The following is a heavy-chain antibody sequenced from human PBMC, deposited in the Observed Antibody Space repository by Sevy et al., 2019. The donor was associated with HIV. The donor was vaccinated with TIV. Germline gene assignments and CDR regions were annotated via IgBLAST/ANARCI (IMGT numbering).Heavy chain of an antibody. CDR3: ARPYGSGSWEAFDV. D-gene: IGHD3-10*01. Sequence: GGSLRLSCAASTFTFNDYWMNWVRQAPGKGLEWVSSISGSSNYIYYADSLMGRFTISRDNAKNSVYLQMHSLRVDDTAVYFCARPYGSGSWEAFDVWGQGTVVTVSS. J-gene: IGHJ3*01. CDR2: ISGSSNYI. CDR1: TFTFNDYW. V-gene: IGHV3-21*01.